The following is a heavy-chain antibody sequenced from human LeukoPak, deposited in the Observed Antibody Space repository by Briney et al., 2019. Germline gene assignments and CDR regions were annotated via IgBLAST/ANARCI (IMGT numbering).Heavy chain of an antibody. V-gene: IGHV3-11*01. CDR2: ISSSGSTI. CDR3: ASAHSYSYGYDY. Sequence: GGSLRLSCAASGFTFSDYYMSWIRQAPGKGLEWVSYISSSGSTIYYADSVKGRFTISRDNAKNSLYLQMNSLRAEDMAVYYCASAHSYSYGYDYWGQGTLVTVSS. CDR1: GFTFSDYY. J-gene: IGHJ4*02. D-gene: IGHD5-18*01.